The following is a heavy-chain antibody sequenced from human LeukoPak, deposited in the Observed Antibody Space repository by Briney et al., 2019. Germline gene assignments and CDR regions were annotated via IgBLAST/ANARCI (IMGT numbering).Heavy chain of an antibody. Sequence: SETLSLTCTVSGGSVSGYYWSWIRQPPGKGLEWIRFIFYTGSTNYNPSLKSRVTISVDTSKNQFSLRLSSVTAADTAVYSCARGGGYNTFDYWGQGTLVTVSS. J-gene: IGHJ4*02. CDR3: ARGGGYNTFDY. CDR2: IFYTGST. D-gene: IGHD5-24*01. V-gene: IGHV4-59*02. CDR1: GGSVSGYY.